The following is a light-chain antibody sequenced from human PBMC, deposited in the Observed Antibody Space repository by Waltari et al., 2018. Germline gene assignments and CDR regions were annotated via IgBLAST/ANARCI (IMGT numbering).Light chain of an antibody. J-gene: IGKJ3*01. V-gene: IGKV3-20*01. CDR3: QQYGSSPFT. CDR1: QSVDSTY. CDR2: GAS. Sequence: EIVLAQSPGNLSLSPGERATLSCRASQSVDSTYLAWYQQKPGQAPRLLISGASRRATGIPDRFSGSGSGADFTLTISRLEPEDFAVYYCQQYGSSPFTFGPGTKVDIK.